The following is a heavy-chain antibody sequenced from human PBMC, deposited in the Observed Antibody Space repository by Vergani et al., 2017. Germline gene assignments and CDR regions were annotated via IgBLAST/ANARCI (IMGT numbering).Heavy chain of an antibody. CDR1: GFTFSSYG. Sequence: QVQLVESGGGVVQPGRSLRLSCAASGFTFSSYGIHWVRQAPGKGLEWVAVIWYDGSNKYYADSVKGRFTISRDNSKNTLYLQMNSLRAEDTAVYYCAKDNEITIFGVANYGMDVWGQGTTVTVSS. CDR3: AKDNEITIFGVANYGMDV. D-gene: IGHD3-3*01. V-gene: IGHV3-33*06. CDR2: IWYDGSNK. J-gene: IGHJ6*02.